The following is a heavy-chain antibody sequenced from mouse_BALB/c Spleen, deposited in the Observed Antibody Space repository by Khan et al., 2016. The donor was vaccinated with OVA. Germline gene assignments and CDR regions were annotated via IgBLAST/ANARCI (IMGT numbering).Heavy chain of an antibody. CDR1: GYIFTSYL. CDR3: TRGGYSSFAY. CDR2: IYPGNSAT. D-gene: IGHD1-3*01. J-gene: IGHJ3*01. V-gene: IGHV1-5*01. Sequence: EVQLQQSGAVLARPGASVKMSCKASGYIFTSYLIHWVKQRPGQGLEWIGDIYPGNSATTYNQRFKATATLTAGTSATTAYMELSSLTSEDSAVYYCTRGGYSSFAYWGQGTLVTVSA.